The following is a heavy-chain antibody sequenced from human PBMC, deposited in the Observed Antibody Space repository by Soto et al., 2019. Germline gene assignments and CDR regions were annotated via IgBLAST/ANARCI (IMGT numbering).Heavy chain of an antibody. Sequence: SETLSLTCTVSGASMSTYFYSWIRQPPGKGLEWIGNIYYSVSTNYNPSLKSRVTISVDMSKNQFSLKLSSVTAADTAVYYCARGWYASNWDYYYGMDVWGQGTTVTVSS. J-gene: IGHJ6*02. V-gene: IGHV4-59*01. CDR1: GASMSTYF. D-gene: IGHD6-13*01. CDR2: IYYSVST. CDR3: ARGWYASNWDYYYGMDV.